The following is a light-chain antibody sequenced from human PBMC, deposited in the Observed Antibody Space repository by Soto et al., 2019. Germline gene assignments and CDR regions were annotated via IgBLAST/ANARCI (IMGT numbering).Light chain of an antibody. CDR1: QSVSRR. J-gene: IGKJ5*01. CDR3: QHYGETPIT. Sequence: ESVLTQSPGTLSLSPGGRATLSCRASQSVSRRLAWYQHRPGQSPRLLISGASMRASGVPVRFSGSGSGTDFTLTISRLEPEDFAVYYCQHYGETPITFGLGKRLEV. CDR2: GAS. V-gene: IGKV3-20*01.